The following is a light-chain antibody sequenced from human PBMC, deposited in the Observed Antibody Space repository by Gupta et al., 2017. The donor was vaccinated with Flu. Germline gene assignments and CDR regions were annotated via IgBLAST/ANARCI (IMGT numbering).Light chain of an antibody. CDR1: QSMSIY. CDR2: AAA. Sequence: DIQMTQSPSSLSASVGDRVTITCRASQSMSIYLNWYQQRPGKAPKLLIYAAASLQSGVPSRFSGSGSGTDFTLTISRLQPEDFATYYCQQTVSYPPTFGQGTKVEI. CDR3: QQTVSYPPT. V-gene: IGKV1-39*01. J-gene: IGKJ1*01.